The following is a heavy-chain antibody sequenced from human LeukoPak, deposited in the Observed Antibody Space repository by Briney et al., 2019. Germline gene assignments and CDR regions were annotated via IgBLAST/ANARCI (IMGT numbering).Heavy chain of an antibody. CDR3: AKVPASYGFSFDY. CDR2: ITHSGGST. Sequence: GGSLRLSCAASGFTFSSSALSWVRQAPGKGLEWVSAITHSGGSTYYADSVRGRFTISRDNSKNTLYLQMNSLRAEDTAVYYCAKVPASYGFSFDYWGQGTLVTVSS. J-gene: IGHJ4*02. CDR1: GFTFSSSA. V-gene: IGHV3-23*01. D-gene: IGHD3/OR15-3a*01.